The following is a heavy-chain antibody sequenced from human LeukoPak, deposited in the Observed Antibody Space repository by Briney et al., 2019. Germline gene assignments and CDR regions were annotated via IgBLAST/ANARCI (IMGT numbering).Heavy chain of an antibody. J-gene: IGHJ4*02. Sequence: GESLKISCKGSGYSFTSYWIGWVRQMPGKGLEWMGVIYPGDSDTRYSPSFQGQVTISADKSIRTAYLQWSSLKASDTAMYYCARLRDLRFLEWSQFDYWGQGTLVTVSS. V-gene: IGHV5-51*01. D-gene: IGHD3-3*01. CDR3: ARLRDLRFLEWSQFDY. CDR2: IYPGDSDT. CDR1: GYSFTSYW.